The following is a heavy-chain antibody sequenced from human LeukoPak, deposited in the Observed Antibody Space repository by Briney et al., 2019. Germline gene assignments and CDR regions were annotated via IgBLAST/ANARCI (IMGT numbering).Heavy chain of an antibody. V-gene: IGHV3-74*01. CDR3: ARVIVGATGPDY. D-gene: IGHD1-26*01. Sequence: GGSLRLSCVASGFSFSNYWMHWVRQPPGKGLVWVSRINTDGDNIQYADSVKGRFIISRDNAKNTLYLQMNSLRAEDTAVYYCARVIVGATGPDYWGQGTLVTVSS. CDR1: GFSFSNYW. J-gene: IGHJ4*02. CDR2: INTDGDNI.